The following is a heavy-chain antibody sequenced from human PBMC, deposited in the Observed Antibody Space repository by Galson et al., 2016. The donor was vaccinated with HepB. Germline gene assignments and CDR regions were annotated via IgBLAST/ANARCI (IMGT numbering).Heavy chain of an antibody. Sequence: SLRLSCAASGFTFSNYGMHWIRQAPGKGLEWVAGMSHNGSHIFYVDSVKGRFTISRDNSKNTLYLQMNSLRDGDTAVYYCAKGHGNRCHNNLFDHWGQGTLVTVSS. D-gene: IGHD2-8*01. CDR1: GFTFSNYG. V-gene: IGHV3-30*18. CDR2: MSHNGSHI. J-gene: IGHJ5*02. CDR3: AKGHGNRCHNNLFDH.